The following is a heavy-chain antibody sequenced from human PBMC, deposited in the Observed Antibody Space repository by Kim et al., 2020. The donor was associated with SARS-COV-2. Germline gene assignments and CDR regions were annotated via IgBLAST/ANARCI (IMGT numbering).Heavy chain of an antibody. J-gene: IGHJ6*02. Sequence: GGSLRLSCAASGFTFGDYAMHWVRQAPGKGLEWVSGISWNSGSIGYADSVKGRFTISRDNAKNSLYLQMNSLRAEDTALYYCAKDITYYDYVWGINYYYGMDVWGQGTTVTVSS. D-gene: IGHD3-16*01. CDR1: GFTFGDYA. V-gene: IGHV3-9*01. CDR3: AKDITYYDYVWGINYYYGMDV. CDR2: ISWNSGSI.